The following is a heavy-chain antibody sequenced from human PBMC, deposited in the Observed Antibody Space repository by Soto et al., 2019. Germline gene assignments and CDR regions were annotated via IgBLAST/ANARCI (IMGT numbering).Heavy chain of an antibody. D-gene: IGHD3-10*01. V-gene: IGHV3-33*01. CDR2: IWYDGSNK. Sequence: QVQLVESGGGVVQPGRSLRLSCAASGFTFSSYGMHWVRQAPGRGLEWVAVIWYDGSNKYYADSVKGRFTISRDNFKNTLYLQMNSLRAEDTAVYYCARDRDYGSGDYYYYSGMDVWGQGTTVTVSS. CDR3: ARDRDYGSGDYYYYSGMDV. CDR1: GFTFSSYG. J-gene: IGHJ6*02.